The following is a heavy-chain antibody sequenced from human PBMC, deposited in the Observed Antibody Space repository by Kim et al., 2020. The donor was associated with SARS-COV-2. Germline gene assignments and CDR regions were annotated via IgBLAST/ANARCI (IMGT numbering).Heavy chain of an antibody. D-gene: IGHD3-16*02. V-gene: IGHV1-18*01. Sequence: NYAQRLQGRATMTTDTSTSTDYMELRGLRSDDTAVYYCARIFSLGGRFDPWGQGTLVTVSS. J-gene: IGHJ5*02. CDR3: ARIFSLGGRFDP.